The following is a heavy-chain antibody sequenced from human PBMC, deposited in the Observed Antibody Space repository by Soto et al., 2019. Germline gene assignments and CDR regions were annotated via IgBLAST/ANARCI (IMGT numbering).Heavy chain of an antibody. CDR1: GFSFSTYG. Sequence: LSLSCAASGFSFSTYGMHWVRQAPGKGLECVAVIWFDGSNKQYADSVKGRFTISRDNSKNTLYLQMNSLIVEDTAVYYCARDNSDSGGYYYFDYWGQGTLVTVSS. D-gene: IGHD3-22*01. V-gene: IGHV3-33*01. CDR3: ARDNSDSGGYYYFDY. J-gene: IGHJ4*02. CDR2: IWFDGSNK.